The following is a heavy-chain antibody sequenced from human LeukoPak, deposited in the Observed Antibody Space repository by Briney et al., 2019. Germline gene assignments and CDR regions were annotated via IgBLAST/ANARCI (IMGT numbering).Heavy chain of an antibody. D-gene: IGHD1-26*01. Sequence: GRSLRLSCAASGFTFDDYAMPWVRQAPGKGLEWVSGISWNSGSIDYADSVKGRFTISRDNAKNSLYLQMNSLRAEDTALYYCAKDIGSGSQPFFDYWGQGTLVTVSS. CDR3: AKDIGSGSQPFFDY. CDR2: ISWNSGSI. J-gene: IGHJ4*02. CDR1: GFTFDDYA. V-gene: IGHV3-9*01.